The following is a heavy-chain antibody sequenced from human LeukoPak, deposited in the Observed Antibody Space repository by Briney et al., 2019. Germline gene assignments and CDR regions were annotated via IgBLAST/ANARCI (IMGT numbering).Heavy chain of an antibody. CDR1: GFTFSNYY. D-gene: IGHD6-13*01. V-gene: IGHV3-11*06. CDR2: TSTDSSNT. J-gene: IGHJ4*02. Sequence: GGSLRLSCTASGFTFSNYYMTWIRQTPGRGLEWISHTSTDSSNTNYADSVKGRFTVSRDNAQNSLFLQMNSLRAEDTAIYYCARLHSLAGAGTYDYWGQGTLVTVSS. CDR3: ARLHSLAGAGTYDY.